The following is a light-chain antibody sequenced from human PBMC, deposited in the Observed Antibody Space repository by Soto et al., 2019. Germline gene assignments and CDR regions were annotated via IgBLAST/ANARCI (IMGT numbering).Light chain of an antibody. CDR1: SSDVGGYNY. J-gene: IGLJ2*01. CDR2: EVT. CDR3: SSYAGSNHLV. Sequence: QSALTQPPSASGSPGQSVTISCTGTSSDVGGYNYVSWYQQHPGKAPRLVIFEVTKRPSGVPDRFSGSKSGNTASLTVSGLQAEYEADYYCSSYAGSNHLVFGGGTKLTVL. V-gene: IGLV2-8*01.